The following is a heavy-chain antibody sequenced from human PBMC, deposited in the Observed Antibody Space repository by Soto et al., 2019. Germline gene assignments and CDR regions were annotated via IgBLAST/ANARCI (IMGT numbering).Heavy chain of an antibody. V-gene: IGHV3-74*01. D-gene: IGHD3-22*01. J-gene: IGHJ4*02. Sequence: PGGSLRLSCAASGFTFSTYGMHWVRQAPGKGLVWVSRINSDRSSTSYADSVKGRFTISRDNAKNTLYLQMNSLRAEDTAVYYCARDPTYFYDSSGYYDYWGQGTLVTVSS. CDR2: INSDRSST. CDR3: ARDPTYFYDSSGYYDY. CDR1: GFTFSTYG.